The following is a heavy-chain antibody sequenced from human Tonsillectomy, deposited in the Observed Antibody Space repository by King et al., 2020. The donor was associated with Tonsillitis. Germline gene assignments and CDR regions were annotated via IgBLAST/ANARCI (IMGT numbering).Heavy chain of an antibody. CDR3: ARDASSGAFDY. CDR2: ISYDGSNK. V-gene: IGHV3-30*01. CDR1: GFTFSSYA. D-gene: IGHD3-22*01. Sequence: VQLVESGGGVVQPGRSLRLSCAASGFTFSSYAMHWVRQAPGQGLEWVAVISYDGSNKYYADSVKGRFTISRDNSKNTLYLRMNSMRAEDTAVYYCARDASSGAFDYWGQGTLVTVSS. J-gene: IGHJ4*02.